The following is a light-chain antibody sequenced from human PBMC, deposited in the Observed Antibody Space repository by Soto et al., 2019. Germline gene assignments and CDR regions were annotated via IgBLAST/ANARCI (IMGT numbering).Light chain of an antibody. CDR3: QQYNSYPWT. CDR1: QSIGTW. J-gene: IGKJ1*01. Sequence: DIQLTQSPSTLSASVVDRITITCRASQSIGTWLAWYQQKPGKAPKLLIYKASTLESGVPSNFSGSGSGTEFTLTISSLQPEDFATYYCQQYNSYPWTFGQGTKVDIK. CDR2: KAS. V-gene: IGKV1-5*03.